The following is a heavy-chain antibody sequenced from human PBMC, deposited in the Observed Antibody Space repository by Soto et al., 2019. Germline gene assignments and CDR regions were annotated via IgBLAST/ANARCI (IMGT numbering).Heavy chain of an antibody. Sequence: QVQLMQSGAEVKKPGASGKVSCKASGDTFTDYYIHWVRQAPGQGLEWMGTVNPSGGHTTYAQHFLGRVNMTRDTSTSTLYMELTRLTSDATAIYYCARGGHVVVVTAALDYWGQGTLVTVSS. J-gene: IGHJ4*02. CDR1: GDTFTDYY. D-gene: IGHD2-21*02. V-gene: IGHV1-46*01. CDR2: VNPSGGHT. CDR3: ARGGHVVVVTAALDY.